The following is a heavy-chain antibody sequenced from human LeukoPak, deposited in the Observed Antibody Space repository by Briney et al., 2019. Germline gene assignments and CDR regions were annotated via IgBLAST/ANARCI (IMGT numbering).Heavy chain of an antibody. Sequence: SGALSLTCDVSGGSISRTNWWSWVRQSPGQGLEWIGEISLSGRTNYNPSLQSRVTMSLDESKNQLSLDLASVTAADTAVYYCSRESGAFSPFGYWGQGTLVTVHS. D-gene: IGHD1-26*01. CDR1: GGSISRTNW. J-gene: IGHJ4*02. CDR2: ISLSGRT. CDR3: SRESGAFSPFGY. V-gene: IGHV4-4*02.